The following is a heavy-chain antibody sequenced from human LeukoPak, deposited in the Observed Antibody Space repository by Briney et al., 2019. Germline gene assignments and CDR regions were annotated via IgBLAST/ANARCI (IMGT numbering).Heavy chain of an antibody. CDR1: GYTLTNLY. Sequence: ASVKVSCKASGYTLTNLYMHWVRQAPGKGLEWVGGFDPVDGETNYAQKFQGRVTMTDDTSTDTAYMELSSMSSEDTAVYYCATFSGIAVAGSVYWGQGTLVTVSS. D-gene: IGHD6-19*01. CDR2: FDPVDGET. CDR3: ATFSGIAVAGSVY. V-gene: IGHV1-24*01. J-gene: IGHJ4*02.